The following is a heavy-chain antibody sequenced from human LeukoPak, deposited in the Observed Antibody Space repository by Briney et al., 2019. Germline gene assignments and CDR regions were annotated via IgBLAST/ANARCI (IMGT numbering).Heavy chain of an antibody. V-gene: IGHV3-23*01. CDR3: AKDLYYYDSSGYYYENYFDY. D-gene: IGHD3-22*01. Sequence: GGSLRLSCAASGFTFSSYAMSWVRQAPGKGLEWVSAISGSGGSTYYADSVKGRFTISRDSSKNTLYLQMNSLRAEDTAVYYCAKDLYYYDSSGYYYENYFDYWGQGTLVTVSS. CDR2: ISGSGGST. CDR1: GFTFSSYA. J-gene: IGHJ4*02.